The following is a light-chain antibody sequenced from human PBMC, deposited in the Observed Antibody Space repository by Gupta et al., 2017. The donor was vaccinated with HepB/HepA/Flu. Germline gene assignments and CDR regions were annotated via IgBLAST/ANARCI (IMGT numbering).Light chain of an antibody. V-gene: IGKV4-1*01. CDR3: KQYFARPRT. Sequence: DIVKAQSTHSLAVPLGARATITCKSSQSGFSTSTDKNYLAWYQQKPGQSPKRLFYWASTRESGVPDRFSGGGSGTEFTLNISRVQAEDVAVYYCKQYFARPRTFGQGTKVEI. CDR1: QSGFSTSTDKNY. J-gene: IGKJ1*01. CDR2: WAS.